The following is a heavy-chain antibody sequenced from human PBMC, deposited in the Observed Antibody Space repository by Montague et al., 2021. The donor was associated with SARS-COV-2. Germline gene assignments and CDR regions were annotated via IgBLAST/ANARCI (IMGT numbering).Heavy chain of an antibody. CDR2: IGGSGVDT. CDR3: AKSGYCNTKCAALDV. Sequence: SLRLSCAASGVSFSNYVMNWVRRAPGKGLEWVSSIGGSGVDTYYADSVKGRFAISRDNSKNTLYLQMDSLRAEDTALYHCAKSGYCNTKCAALDVWGQGTTVTVSS. V-gene: IGHV3-23*01. J-gene: IGHJ6*02. D-gene: IGHD2-15*01. CDR1: GVSFSNYV.